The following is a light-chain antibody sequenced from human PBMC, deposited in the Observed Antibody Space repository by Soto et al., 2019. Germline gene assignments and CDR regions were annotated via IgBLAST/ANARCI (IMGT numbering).Light chain of an antibody. J-gene: IGLJ1*01. CDR2: DVS. CDR3: CSYAGSPRYV. CDR1: SSDVGGYNY. Sequence: QCALTQPRSVSGSPGQSVTISCTGTSSDVGGYNYVSWYQQHPGKAPKVMIYDVSERPSGVHDRFSGSKSGNTASLTISGLQAEDEADYYCCSYAGSPRYVFGTGTKLTVL. V-gene: IGLV2-11*01.